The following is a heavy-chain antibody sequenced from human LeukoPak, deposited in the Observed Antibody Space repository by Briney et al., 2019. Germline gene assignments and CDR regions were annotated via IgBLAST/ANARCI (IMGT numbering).Heavy chain of an antibody. CDR1: GFTVSSNY. Sequence: GGSLRLSCAASGFTVSSNYMSWVRQAPGKGLEWVSVIYSGGSTYYADSVKGRFTISRDNSKNTLYLQMNSLRAEDTAVYYCAKGTTYYYGSGSYQYYFDYWGQGTLVTVSS. CDR3: AKGTTYYYGSGSYQYYFDY. V-gene: IGHV3-53*05. D-gene: IGHD3-10*01. J-gene: IGHJ4*02. CDR2: IYSGGST.